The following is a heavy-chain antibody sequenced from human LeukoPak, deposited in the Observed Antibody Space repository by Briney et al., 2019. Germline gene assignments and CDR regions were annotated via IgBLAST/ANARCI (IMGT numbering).Heavy chain of an antibody. Sequence: GGSLRLSCAASGFTFSSYSMNWVRQAPGKGLEWVSYISSSSRTIYYADSVKGRFTISRDNAKNSLYLQMNSLRAEDTAVYYCARETVYYFDYWGQGTLVTVSS. CDR3: ARETVYYFDY. D-gene: IGHD2-8*01. CDR1: GFTFSSYS. CDR2: ISSSSRTI. V-gene: IGHV3-48*04. J-gene: IGHJ4*02.